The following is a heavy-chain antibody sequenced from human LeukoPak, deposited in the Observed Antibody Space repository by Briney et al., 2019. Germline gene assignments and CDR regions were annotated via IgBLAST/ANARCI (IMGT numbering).Heavy chain of an antibody. V-gene: IGHV3-23*01. CDR3: AKQSPPGQYSSSWYYFDY. J-gene: IGHJ4*02. D-gene: IGHD6-13*01. CDR2: ISGSGGST. CDR1: GFTFSSYA. Sequence: GGSLRLSCAASGFTFSSYAMSWVRQAPGKGLEWVSAISGSGGSTYYADSVKGRFTISRDNSKNTLYLQMNSLRAEDTAVYYCAKQSPPGQYSSSWYYFDYWGQGTLVTVSS.